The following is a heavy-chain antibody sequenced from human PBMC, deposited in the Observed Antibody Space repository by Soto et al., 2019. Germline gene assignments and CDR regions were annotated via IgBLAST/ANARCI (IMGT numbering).Heavy chain of an antibody. CDR3: TTGLVGSSYNP. Sequence: EVQLVESGGGLVEPGGSLRLSCAASGFIFTNAWMNWVRQAPGKGLEWVGRIKSKSDGGTADYAAPMKGRFTMSRDDSKDTVDLQMSSLKTEDTAVYYCTTGLVGSSYNPWGQGTLVTVSS. CDR2: IKSKSDGGTA. D-gene: IGHD2-15*01. CDR1: GFIFTNAW. V-gene: IGHV3-15*07. J-gene: IGHJ5*02.